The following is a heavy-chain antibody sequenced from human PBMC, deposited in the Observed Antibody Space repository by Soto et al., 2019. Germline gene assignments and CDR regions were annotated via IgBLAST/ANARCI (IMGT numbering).Heavy chain of an antibody. J-gene: IGHJ3*02. CDR3: AKATATGGGAFDI. D-gene: IGHD2-8*02. Sequence: GGSLRLSCAASGFICSSYDMSWVRQAPGKGLEWVSTILVDGRTFYVDSVKGRFTISRDSSQNTVYLQMNSLTVGDTALYYCAKATATGGGAFDICGQGTMVTVSS. CDR1: GFICSSYD. V-gene: IGHV3-23*01. CDR2: ILVDGRT.